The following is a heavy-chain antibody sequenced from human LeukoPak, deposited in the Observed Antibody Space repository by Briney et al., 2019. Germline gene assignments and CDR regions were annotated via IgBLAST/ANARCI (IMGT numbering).Heavy chain of an antibody. CDR1: GGSISIYY. V-gene: IGHV4-59*01. Sequence: SETLSLTCTLSGGSISIYYWSWIRQPPRRGLEWIGYIYYSGSTNYNPSLKSRVTISVDTSKNQFSLKLSSVTAADTAVYYCAREGSGSYLATHWGQGTLVTVSS. CDR3: AREGSGSYLATH. J-gene: IGHJ4*02. D-gene: IGHD3-10*01. CDR2: IYYSGST.